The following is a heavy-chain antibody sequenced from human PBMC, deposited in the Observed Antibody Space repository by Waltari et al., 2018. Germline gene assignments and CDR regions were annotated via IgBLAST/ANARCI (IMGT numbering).Heavy chain of an antibody. D-gene: IGHD3-3*01. V-gene: IGHV3-9*01. CDR2: ISWNSGSI. CDR3: AKDIPFWSGYKYFQH. Sequence: EVQLVESGGGLVQPGRSLRLSCAAAGFAFDDSAMQWVRQAPGTGLGWVSGISWNSGSIGYADSVKGRFTISRDNAKNSLYLQMNSLRAEDTALYYCAKDIPFWSGYKYFQHWGQGTLVTVSS. J-gene: IGHJ1*01. CDR1: GFAFDDSA.